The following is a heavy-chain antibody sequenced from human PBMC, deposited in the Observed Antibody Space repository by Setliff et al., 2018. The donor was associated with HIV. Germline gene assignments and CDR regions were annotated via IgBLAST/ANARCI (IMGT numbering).Heavy chain of an antibody. J-gene: IGHJ4*02. V-gene: IGHV4-31*02. CDR3: ARGTTSITFDY. Sequence: TPQQPGKGLEWIGYISYSGSTYYNPSLKSRLTMSIDTSKSHFSLNLNSVTAADTAVYYCARGTTSITFDYWSQGTLVTVSS. CDR2: ISYSGST. D-gene: IGHD1-1*01.